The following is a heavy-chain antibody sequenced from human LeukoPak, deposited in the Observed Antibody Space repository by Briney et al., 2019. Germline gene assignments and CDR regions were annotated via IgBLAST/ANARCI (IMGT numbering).Heavy chain of an antibody. D-gene: IGHD2-15*01. V-gene: IGHV1-2*02. CDR2: INPNSGGT. J-gene: IGHJ4*02. Sequence: ASVKVSCKASVYTFTGYYMHWVRQAPGQGLEWMGWINPNSGGTNYAQKFQGRVTMTRRTSISTAYMELSRLRSDDTAVYYCASSGVVAAGGDYWGQGTLVTVSS. CDR3: ASSGVVAAGGDY. CDR1: VYTFTGYY.